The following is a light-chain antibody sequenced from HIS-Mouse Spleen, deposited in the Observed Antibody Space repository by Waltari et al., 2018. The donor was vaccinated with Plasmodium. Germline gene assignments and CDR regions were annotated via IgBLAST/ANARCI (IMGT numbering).Light chain of an antibody. V-gene: IGKV3-11*01. CDR2: DAS. CDR3: QQRSNWPRVLT. Sequence: EIVLTQSPATLSLSPGERATLSCRARQSVRSYLAWYQQKPGQAPRLLIYDASNRATGIPARFSGSGSGTDFTLTISSLEPEDFAVYYCQQRSNWPRVLTFGGGTKVEIK. J-gene: IGKJ4*01. CDR1: QSVRSY.